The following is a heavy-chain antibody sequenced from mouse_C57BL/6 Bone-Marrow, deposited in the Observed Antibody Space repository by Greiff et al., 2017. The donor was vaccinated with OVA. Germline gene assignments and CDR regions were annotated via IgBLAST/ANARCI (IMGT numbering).Heavy chain of an antibody. CDR2: ISSGSSTI. V-gene: IGHV5-17*01. Sequence: EVQWVESGGGLVKPGGSLKLSCAASGFTFSDYGMHWVRQAPEKGLEWVAYISSGSSTIYYADTVKGRFTISRDNAKNTLFLQMTSLRSEDTAMYYCALGRDYAMDYWGQGTSVTVSS. D-gene: IGHD4-1*01. CDR3: ALGRDYAMDY. CDR1: GFTFSDYG. J-gene: IGHJ4*01.